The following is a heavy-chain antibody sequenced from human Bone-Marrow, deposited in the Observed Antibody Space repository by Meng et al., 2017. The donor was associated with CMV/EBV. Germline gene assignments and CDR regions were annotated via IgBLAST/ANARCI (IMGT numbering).Heavy chain of an antibody. V-gene: IGHV3-30*02. D-gene: IGHD2-2*01. CDR3: AKIDCSSTSCPFDP. Sequence: GESLKISCAASGFTFSSYGMHWVRQAPGKGLEWVAFIRYDGSNKYYADSVKGRFTISRDNSKNTLYLQMNSLRAEDTAVYYCAKIDCSSTSCPFDPWGQGNLVNVSS. J-gene: IGHJ5*02. CDR2: IRYDGSNK. CDR1: GFTFSSYG.